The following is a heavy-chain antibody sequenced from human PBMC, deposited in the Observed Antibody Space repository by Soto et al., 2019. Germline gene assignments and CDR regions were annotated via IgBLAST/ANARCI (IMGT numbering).Heavy chain of an antibody. V-gene: IGHV2-5*02. D-gene: IGHD5-12*01. CDR1: GFSLSTNGMG. CDR3: ARLTRGVYDLDRLWEKFDY. J-gene: IGHJ4*02. Sequence: QITVKESGLTLVKPTQTLTLTCTFSGFSLSTNGMGVGWIRQSPGKALEWLALIYWDDDKRYSHSLRSRLTITNDTSKNQVDLTMTNMDPGETATYSCARLTRGVYDLDRLWEKFDYWSQGTLVTVSS. CDR2: IYWDDDK.